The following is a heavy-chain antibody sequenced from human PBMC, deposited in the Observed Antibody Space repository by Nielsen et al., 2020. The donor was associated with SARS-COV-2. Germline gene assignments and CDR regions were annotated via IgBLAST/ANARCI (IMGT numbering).Heavy chain of an antibody. Sequence: SETLSLTCTVSGSSISSYYWSWIRQPPGKGLEWIGYIYYSGSTNYNPSLKSRVTISVDTSKNQFSLKLSSVTAADTAVYYCARDRLGIGVDYWGQGTLVTVSS. V-gene: IGHV4-59*01. CDR2: IYYSGST. CDR3: ARDRLGIGVDY. J-gene: IGHJ4*02. D-gene: IGHD7-27*01. CDR1: GSSISSYY.